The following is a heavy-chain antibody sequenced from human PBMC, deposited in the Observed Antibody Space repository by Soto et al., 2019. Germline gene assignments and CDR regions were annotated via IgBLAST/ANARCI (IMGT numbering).Heavy chain of an antibody. CDR1: GFTFSSYG. Sequence: GGSLRLSCAASGFTFSSYGMHWVRQAPGKGLEWVAVISYDGSNKYYADSVKGRFTISRDNSKNTLYLQMNSLRVEDTAVYHCVRDIGRVGQGRWGQGTLVTVSS. CDR2: ISYDGSNK. J-gene: IGHJ4*02. D-gene: IGHD2-15*01. CDR3: VRDIGRVGQGR. V-gene: IGHV3-30*03.